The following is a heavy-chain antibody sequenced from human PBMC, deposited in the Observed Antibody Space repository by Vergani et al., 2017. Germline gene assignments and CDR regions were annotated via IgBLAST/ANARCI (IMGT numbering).Heavy chain of an antibody. J-gene: IGHJ6*03. D-gene: IGHD6-6*01. CDR2: ISGSGGST. Sequence: EVQLVESGGGLVQPGRSLRLSCAASGFTFDDYAMHWVRQAPGKGLEWVSAISGSGGSTYYADSVKGRFTISRDNSKNTLYLQMNSLRAEDTAVYYCAKGSAASPSGYYYYMDVWGKGP. CDR1: GFTFDDYA. CDR3: AKGSAASPSGYYYYMDV. V-gene: IGHV3-23*04.